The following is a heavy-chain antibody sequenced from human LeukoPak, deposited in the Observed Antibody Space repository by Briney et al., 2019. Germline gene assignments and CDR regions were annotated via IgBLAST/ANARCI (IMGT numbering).Heavy chain of an antibody. J-gene: IGHJ1*01. CDR3: ARAPSEIGGYYPEYFRH. D-gene: IGHD3-22*01. CDR1: GFTFSTYW. CDR2: IKSDGGT. V-gene: IGHV3-74*01. Sequence: QTGGSLRLSCAASGFTFSTYWMHWVRHAPGKGLVWVSRIKSDGGTNYADSVKGRFTISRDNAKKTASLQMNSLRPEDTGVYYCARAPSEIGGYYPEYFRHWGQGTLVTVSS.